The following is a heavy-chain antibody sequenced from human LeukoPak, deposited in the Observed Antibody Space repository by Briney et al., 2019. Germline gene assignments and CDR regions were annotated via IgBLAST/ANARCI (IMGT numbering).Heavy chain of an antibody. D-gene: IGHD3-9*01. CDR1: RFTFSSYA. CDR2: ISGSGDNT. Sequence: GGSLRLSCSASRFTFSSYAMSWVRQAPGKGLEWVSAISGSGDNTYYADSVKGRFTISRDNSKNTLYLQMNSLRAEDTAVYYCAKDILTGYNAYYFDYWAREPWSPSPQ. J-gene: IGHJ4*02. V-gene: IGHV3-23*01. CDR3: AKDILTGYNAYYFDY.